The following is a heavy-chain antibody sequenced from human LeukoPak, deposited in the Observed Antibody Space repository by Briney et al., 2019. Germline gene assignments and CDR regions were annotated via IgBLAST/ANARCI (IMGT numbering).Heavy chain of an antibody. V-gene: IGHV3-48*03. CDR3: ARNTGYSYGYFDY. CDR1: GFTFSNNE. J-gene: IGHJ4*02. Sequence: GGSLRLSCAASGFTFSNNEMNWVRQAPGKGLEWVSYMSRGGNTIYYSDSVKGRFTISRDTAENSLSLQMNSLRAEDTAVYYCARNTGYSYGYFDYWGQGTLVTVSS. D-gene: IGHD5-18*01. CDR2: MSRGGNTI.